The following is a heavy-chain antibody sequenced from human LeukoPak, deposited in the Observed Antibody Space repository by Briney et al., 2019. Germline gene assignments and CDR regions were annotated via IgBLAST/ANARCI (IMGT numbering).Heavy chain of an antibody. Sequence: ASVKLSCAASGYTFTSYNINWVRQATGQGLEWMGLINPNSVNTAYAHKFQGRVTMTRNTSISTAYMEPSSLRSGDTAVYYCARGATYYYDSSGSYLEDYWGQGTLVTVSS. CDR1: GYTFTSYN. D-gene: IGHD3-22*01. CDR2: INPNSVNT. V-gene: IGHV1-8*01. CDR3: ARGATYYYDSSGSYLEDY. J-gene: IGHJ4*02.